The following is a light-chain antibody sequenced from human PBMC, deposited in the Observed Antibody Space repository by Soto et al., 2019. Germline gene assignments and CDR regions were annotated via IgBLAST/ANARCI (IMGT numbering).Light chain of an antibody. J-gene: IGLJ7*01. V-gene: IGLV1-47*01. Sequence: QSVLTQPPSASGTPGQRVTISCSGSITNIGTNYVFWYQQLPGTAPKLLIFRNNQRPSGVPDRFSGSKSGTSASLAISGLRSEDEATFDCAAWDDRVSGTVFGGGTQLTVL. CDR2: RNN. CDR3: AAWDDRVSGTV. CDR1: ITNIGTNY.